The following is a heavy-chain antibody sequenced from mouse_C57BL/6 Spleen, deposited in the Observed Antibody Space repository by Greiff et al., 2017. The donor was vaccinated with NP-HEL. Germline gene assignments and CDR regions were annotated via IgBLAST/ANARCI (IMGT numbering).Heavy chain of an antibody. Sequence: EVMLVESGGGLVQPKGSLKLSCAASGFSFNTYAMNWVRQAPGKGVEWVARIRSKSNNYATYYADSVKDRFTISRDDSESMLYLQMNNLKTEDTAMYYCVRGDGYYFDYWGQGTTLTVSS. J-gene: IGHJ2*01. CDR1: GFSFNTYA. V-gene: IGHV10-1*01. CDR2: IRSKSNNYAT. D-gene: IGHD2-3*01. CDR3: VRGDGYYFDY.